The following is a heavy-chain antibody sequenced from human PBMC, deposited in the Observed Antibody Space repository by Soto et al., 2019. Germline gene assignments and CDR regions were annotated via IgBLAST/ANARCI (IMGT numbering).Heavy chain of an antibody. Sequence: GGSLRLSCAASGFTFSNAWMNWVRQAPGKGLEWVGRIKSKTDGGTTDYAAPVKGRFTISRDDSKNTLYLQMNSLKTEDTAVYYCTSWIAAAGPFFYYGMDVWGQGTTVTVSS. D-gene: IGHD6-13*01. CDR3: TSWIAAAGPFFYYGMDV. V-gene: IGHV3-15*07. CDR2: IKSKTDGGTT. CDR1: GFTFSNAW. J-gene: IGHJ6*02.